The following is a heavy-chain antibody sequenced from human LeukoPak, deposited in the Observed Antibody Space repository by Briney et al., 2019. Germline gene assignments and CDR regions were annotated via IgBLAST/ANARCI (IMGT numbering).Heavy chain of an antibody. V-gene: IGHV1-2*02. Sequence: GSVRVSCKASGYSFTDYYLHWVRQAPGQGLEWMGWINPNSGDTKYAQKFQDRVTMTRDTSVSTAYLDLRSLRSDDTAVYYCARDGDYGTGSYYRGCIDSWGQGTPGTVSP. D-gene: IGHD3-10*01. CDR2: INPNSGDT. J-gene: IGHJ4*02. CDR1: GYSFTDYY. CDR3: ARDGDYGTGSYYRGCIDS.